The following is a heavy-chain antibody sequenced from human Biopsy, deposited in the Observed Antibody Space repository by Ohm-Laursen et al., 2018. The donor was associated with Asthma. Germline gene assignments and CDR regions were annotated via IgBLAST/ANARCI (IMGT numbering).Heavy chain of an antibody. D-gene: IGHD2-2*01. CDR1: SGSGGYMRSGNYY. J-gene: IGHJ6*02. Sequence: SETLSLTCSLSSGSGGYMRSGNYYWGWIRQPPGKGLEWIGSIYYSGTTYYNPSLESRVTVSADTSKNQFSLKLTSVTAADTAVYYCVRGSSSCHHGPFHYYYGLDVWGQGTTATVSS. CDR2: IYYSGTT. CDR3: VRGSSSCHHGPFHYYYGLDV. V-gene: IGHV4-39*01.